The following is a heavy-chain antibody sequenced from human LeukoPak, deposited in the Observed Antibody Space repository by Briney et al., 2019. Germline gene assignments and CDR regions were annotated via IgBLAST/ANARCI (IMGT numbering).Heavy chain of an antibody. V-gene: IGHV4-38-2*02. CDR1: GYSISSGYY. J-gene: IGHJ6*03. Sequence: SETLSLTCTVSGYSISSGYYWGWIRQPPGKGLEWTGSIDHSGSTYYNPSLKSRITISVDTSKNQFSLKLTSVTAADTAVYYCARTMEGYCSGGSCYQYSYYMDVWGKGTTVTVSS. D-gene: IGHD2-15*01. CDR2: IDHSGST. CDR3: ARTMEGYCSGGSCYQYSYYMDV.